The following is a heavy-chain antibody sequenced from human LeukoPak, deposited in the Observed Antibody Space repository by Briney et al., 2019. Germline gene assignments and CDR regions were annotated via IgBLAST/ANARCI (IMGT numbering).Heavy chain of an antibody. CDR2: INSDGGTT. D-gene: IGHD3-10*01. CDR3: ARDGRMVRGVLGY. J-gene: IGHJ4*02. V-gene: IGHV3-74*01. Sequence: PGGSLRLSCGASGFTFGTYWMHWVRQAPGKGLVWVSGINSDGGTTTYADSVKGRFTISRDNAKNTLYLQMNNLRAEDTAVYYCARDGRMVRGVLGYWGQGTLVTVSS. CDR1: GFTFGTYW.